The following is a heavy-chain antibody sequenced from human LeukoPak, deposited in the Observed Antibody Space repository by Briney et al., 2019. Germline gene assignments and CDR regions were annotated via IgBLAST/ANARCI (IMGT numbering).Heavy chain of an antibody. CDR2: VGRDGSI. CDR3: ARRYYDTTGYAFDI. CDR1: GFTFNTYT. J-gene: IGHJ3*02. V-gene: IGHV3-21*01. Sequence: GGSLRLSCVASGFTFNTYTMNWVRQAPGKGLEWISCVGRDGSIHYADSVKGRITISRDNAKNSLFLQMNSLGAEDTAIYYCARRYYDTTGYAFDIWGQGTMVTVSS. D-gene: IGHD3-22*01.